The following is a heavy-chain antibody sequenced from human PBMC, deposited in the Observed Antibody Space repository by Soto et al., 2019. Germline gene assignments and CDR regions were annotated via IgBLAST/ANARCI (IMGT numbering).Heavy chain of an antibody. V-gene: IGHV1-3*01. CDR3: GFGDYDEWLDP. CDR1: GYTFPRAI. D-gene: IGHD3-10*01. Sequence: QVPLVQSGAEVKKPGASVKISCQASGYTFPRAIMHWVRQTPGQSLEWMGWINAGNGNTRYSHKFQGRVTFTRDTTASTTYMELTSLRSEDTAVYYCGFGDYDEWLDPWGQGTLVTVSS. CDR2: INAGNGNT. J-gene: IGHJ5*02.